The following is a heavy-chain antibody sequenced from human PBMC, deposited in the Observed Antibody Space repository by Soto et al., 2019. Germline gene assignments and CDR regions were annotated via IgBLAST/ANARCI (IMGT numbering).Heavy chain of an antibody. D-gene: IGHD2-15*01. V-gene: IGHV4-59*08. CDR2: IYYSGST. CDR1: GASISSYY. CDR3: ARRSGYCSGGDCLRFDY. J-gene: IGHJ4*02. Sequence: SETLSLTCTVSGASISSYYWSWIRQPPGKGLEWIGYIYYSGSTSYNPSLKSRVTISLDTSKKQFSLKLSSVTAADTAVYYCARRSGYCSGGDCLRFDYWGQGTLVTVSS.